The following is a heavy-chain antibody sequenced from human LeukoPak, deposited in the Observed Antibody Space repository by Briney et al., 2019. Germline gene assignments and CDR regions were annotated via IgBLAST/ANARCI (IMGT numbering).Heavy chain of an antibody. D-gene: IGHD3-22*01. CDR3: AGATYYYDSSGYLNWFDP. CDR2: IYYSGST. Sequence: PSETLSLTCTVSGGSISSYYWSWIRQPPGKGLEWIGYIYYSGSTNYNPSLKSRVTISVDTSKNQFSLKLSSVTAADTAVYYCAGATYYYDSSGYLNWFDPWGQGTLVTVSS. CDR1: GGSISSYY. V-gene: IGHV4-59*01. J-gene: IGHJ5*02.